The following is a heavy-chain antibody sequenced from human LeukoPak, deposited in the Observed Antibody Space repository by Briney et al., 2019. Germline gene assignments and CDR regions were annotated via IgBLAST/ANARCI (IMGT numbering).Heavy chain of an antibody. CDR1: GFAFTNAW. CDR3: TTAQATPYY. Sequence: PGGSLRISCAASGFAFTNAWMNWVRQAPGKGLEWVGRLKSKADAGTTDYAAPVKGRFTISRDDSKNMLYLQMNSLKTEDTAVYYCTTAQATPYYWGQGTLVTVSS. CDR2: LKSKADAGTT. J-gene: IGHJ4*02. D-gene: IGHD1-26*01. V-gene: IGHV3-15*07.